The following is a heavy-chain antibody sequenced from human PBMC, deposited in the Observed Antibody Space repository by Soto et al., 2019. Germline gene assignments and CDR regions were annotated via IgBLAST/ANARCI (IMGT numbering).Heavy chain of an antibody. CDR1: GFTFSSYA. V-gene: IGHV3-30-3*01. Sequence: GGSLRLSCAASGFTFSSYAMHWVRQAPGKGLEWVAVISYDGSNKYYADSVKGRFTISRDNSKNTLYLQMNSLRAEDTAVYYCARSDGKDEYFQHWGQGTLITVSS. J-gene: IGHJ1*01. CDR2: ISYDGSNK. CDR3: ARSDGKDEYFQH.